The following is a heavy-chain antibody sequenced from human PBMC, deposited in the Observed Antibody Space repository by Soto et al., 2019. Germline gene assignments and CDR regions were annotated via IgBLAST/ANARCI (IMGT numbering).Heavy chain of an antibody. CDR1: GGTFSSYA. Sequence: SVKVSCKASGGTFSSYAISWVRQAPGQGLEWMGGVIPIFGTANYAQKFQGRVTITADKSTSTAYMELSSLRSEDTAVYYCAGGYSGYVYDYWGQGTLVTVYS. CDR3: AGGYSGYVYDY. J-gene: IGHJ4*02. V-gene: IGHV1-69*06. CDR2: VIPIFGTA. D-gene: IGHD5-12*01.